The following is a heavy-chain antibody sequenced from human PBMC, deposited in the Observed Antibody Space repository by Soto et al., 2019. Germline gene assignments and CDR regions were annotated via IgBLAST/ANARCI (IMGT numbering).Heavy chain of an antibody. V-gene: IGHV3-30*18. CDR1: GFTFSSYG. CDR3: AKDRVVRGVIDY. CDR2: ISYDGSNK. J-gene: IGHJ4*02. Sequence: QVQPVESGGGVVQPGRSLRLSCAASGFTFSSYGMHWVRQAPGKGLEWVAVISYDGSNKYYADSVKGRFTISRDNSKNTLYLQMNSLRAEDTAVYYCAKDRVVRGVIDYWGQGTLVTVSS. D-gene: IGHD3-10*01.